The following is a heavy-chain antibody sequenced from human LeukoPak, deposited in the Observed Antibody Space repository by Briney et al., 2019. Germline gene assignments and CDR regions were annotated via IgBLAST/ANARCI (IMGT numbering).Heavy chain of an antibody. CDR1: GFTFSSYW. V-gene: IGHV3-48*02. J-gene: IGHJ3*02. CDR2: ISSSSGII. Sequence: GGSLRLSCAASGFTFSSYWLNWVRQAPGKGLEWLSYISSSSGIIYYAESVKGRFTISRDNAKNSLYLQMNSLTDEDTAVYYCARYRDGYNPHAFDIWGQGTMVTVSS. CDR3: ARYRDGYNPHAFDI. D-gene: IGHD5-24*01.